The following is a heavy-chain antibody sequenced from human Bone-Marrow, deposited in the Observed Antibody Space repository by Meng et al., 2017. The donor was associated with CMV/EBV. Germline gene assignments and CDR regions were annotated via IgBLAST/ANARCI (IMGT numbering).Heavy chain of an antibody. CDR3: AREHSNDVGWVRYYYDGMDV. J-gene: IGHJ6*02. CDR1: GYTFTSYY. Sequence: ASVKVSCKASGYTFTSYYMHWVRQAPGQGLEWMGIINPSGGSTSYAQKFQGRVTMTRDTSTSTVYMELSSLRSEDTAVYYCAREHSNDVGWVRYYYDGMDVWGQGTTVTVSS. D-gene: IGHD4-11*01. CDR2: INPSGGST. V-gene: IGHV1-46*01.